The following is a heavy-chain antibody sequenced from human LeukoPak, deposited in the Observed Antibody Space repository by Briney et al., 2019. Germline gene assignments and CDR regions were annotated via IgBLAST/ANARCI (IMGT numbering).Heavy chain of an antibody. J-gene: IGHJ6*02. CDR3: ARDDESGAAAGYYGMDV. V-gene: IGHV7-4-1*02. CDR2: INTNTGNP. D-gene: IGHD6-13*01. Sequence: GASVKVSCKASGYIFTGYYIHWVRQAPGQGLEWMGWINTNTGNPTYAQGFTGRFVFSLDTSVSTAYLQISSLKAEDTAVYYCARDDESGAAAGYYGMDVWGQGTTVTVSS. CDR1: GYIFTGYY.